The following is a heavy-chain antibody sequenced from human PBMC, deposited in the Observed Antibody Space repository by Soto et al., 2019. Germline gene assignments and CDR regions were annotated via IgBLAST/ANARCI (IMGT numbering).Heavy chain of an antibody. V-gene: IGHV3-7*03. Sequence: PGGSLRLSCAVSGFSFSSYWMSWVRQAPGKGLEWVASIKQGGGQRYYVDSVKGRFIISRDNSKKSLFLQMSGLRAEDTAVYYCARDFSGYSSPWGFDVWGQGTVVTVSS. J-gene: IGHJ3*01. D-gene: IGHD3-22*01. CDR2: IKQGGGQR. CDR1: GFSFSSYW. CDR3: ARDFSGYSSPWGFDV.